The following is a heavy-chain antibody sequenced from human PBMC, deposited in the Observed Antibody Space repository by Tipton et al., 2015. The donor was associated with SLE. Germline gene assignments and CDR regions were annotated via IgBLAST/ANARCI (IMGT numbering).Heavy chain of an antibody. Sequence: SLRLSCAASGFTFSSYAMSWVRQAPGKGLEWVSAISGSGGSTYYADSVKGRFTISRDNAKNALYLQMNSLRAEDTAVYYCARDSGDSSSGFDYWGQGTLVTVSS. J-gene: IGHJ4*02. CDR3: ARDSGDSSSGFDY. V-gene: IGHV3-23*01. D-gene: IGHD6-6*01. CDR2: ISGSGGST. CDR1: GFTFSSYA.